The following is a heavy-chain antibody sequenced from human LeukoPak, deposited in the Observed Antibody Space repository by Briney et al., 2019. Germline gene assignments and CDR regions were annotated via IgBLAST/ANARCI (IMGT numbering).Heavy chain of an antibody. CDR2: INPNSGGT. CDR1: GYIFIGYY. D-gene: IGHD5-24*01. CDR3: ARQVEMATIPFDS. J-gene: IGHJ4*02. V-gene: IGHV1-2*04. Sequence: ASVKVSCKASGYIFIGYYMHWVRQAPGQGLEWMGWINPNSGGTNYAQKFQGWVTMTRDTSISTAYMELNRLRSDDTAVYYCARQVEMATIPFDSWGQGTLVTVSS.